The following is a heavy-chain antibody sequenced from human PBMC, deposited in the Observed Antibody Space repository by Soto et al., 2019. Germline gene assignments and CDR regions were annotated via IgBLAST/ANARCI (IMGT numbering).Heavy chain of an antibody. Sequence: SETLSLTCTVSGGSISSYYWSWIRQPPGKGLEWIGYIYYSGSTNYNPSLKSRVTISVDTSKNQFSLKLRSVTAADTALYYCARGGYSSGWYSDVIDYWGQGTLVTVSS. D-gene: IGHD6-19*01. CDR3: ARGGYSSGWYSDVIDY. V-gene: IGHV4-59*01. CDR2: IYYSGST. J-gene: IGHJ4*02. CDR1: GGSISSYY.